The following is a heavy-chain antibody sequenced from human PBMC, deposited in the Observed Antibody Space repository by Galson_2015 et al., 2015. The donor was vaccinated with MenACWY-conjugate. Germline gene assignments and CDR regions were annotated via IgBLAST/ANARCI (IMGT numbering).Heavy chain of an antibody. D-gene: IGHD3-3*01. V-gene: IGHV1-69*13. CDR1: GGTFSSYA. CDR3: ARFLEWLNFEI. Sequence: SVKVSCKASGGTFSSYAISWVRQAPGQGLEWMGGIIPIFGTANYAQKFQGRVTITADESTSPAYMELSSLRAEDTAVYYCARFLEWLNFEIWGQGTMVTVSS. J-gene: IGHJ3*02. CDR2: IIPIFGTA.